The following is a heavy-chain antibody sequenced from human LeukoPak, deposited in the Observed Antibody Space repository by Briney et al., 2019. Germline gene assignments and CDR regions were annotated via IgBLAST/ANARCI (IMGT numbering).Heavy chain of an antibody. D-gene: IGHD3-9*01. CDR1: GVIFSNYW. V-gene: IGHV3-74*01. CDR2: TNRDGSST. Sequence: GGSLRLSCAASGVIFSNYWMHWVRQAPGKGLVWVSRTNRDGSSTSYADSVKGRFTISRDNSKNTLYLQMNSLRAEDTAVYYCAKEPYYDILTGYPQEGNWFDPWGQGTLVTVSS. CDR3: AKEPYYDILTGYPQEGNWFDP. J-gene: IGHJ5*02.